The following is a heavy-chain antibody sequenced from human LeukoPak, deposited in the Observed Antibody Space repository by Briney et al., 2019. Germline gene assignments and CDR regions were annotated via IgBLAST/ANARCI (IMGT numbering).Heavy chain of an antibody. Sequence: PSETLSLTCTVSGGSISSYYWSWIRQPPGKGLEWIGYIYYSGSTNYNPSLKSRVTISVDTSKNQFSLKLSSVTAADTAVYYCARHGGRKIQGFDYWGQGTLVTVSS. J-gene: IGHJ4*02. CDR2: IYYSGST. CDR3: ARHGGRKIQGFDY. V-gene: IGHV4-59*08. CDR1: GGSISSYY. D-gene: IGHD5-18*01.